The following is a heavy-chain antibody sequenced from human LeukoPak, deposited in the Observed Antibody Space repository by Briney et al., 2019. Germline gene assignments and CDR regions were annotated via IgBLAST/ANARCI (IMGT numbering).Heavy chain of an antibody. D-gene: IGHD2-2*01. V-gene: IGHV3-23*01. Sequence: GGSLRLSCAASGFTFSTYAMSWVRQAPGEGLEWVSVISGSGGSTYYADSVKGRFTISRDSSRNTLYLQMNSLRAEDTAVFYCAKGMIPAAMWMYYYYGMDVWGKGTTVTVSS. CDR2: ISGSGGST. CDR1: GFTFSTYA. CDR3: AKGMIPAAMWMYYYYGMDV. J-gene: IGHJ6*04.